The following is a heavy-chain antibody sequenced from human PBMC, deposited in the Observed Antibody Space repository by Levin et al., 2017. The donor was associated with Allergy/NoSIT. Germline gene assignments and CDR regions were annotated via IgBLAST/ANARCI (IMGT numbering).Heavy chain of an antibody. V-gene: IGHV1-18*01. Sequence: EASVKVSCKASGYTFTSYGISWVRQAPGQGLEWMGWISAYNGNTNYAQKLQGRVTMTTDTSTSTAYMELRSLRSDDTAVYYCARGPLTVWGSYRNWYFDLWGRGTLVTVSS. CDR3: ARGPLTVWGSYRNWYFDL. CDR2: ISAYNGNT. J-gene: IGHJ2*01. D-gene: IGHD3-16*02. CDR1: GYTFTSYG.